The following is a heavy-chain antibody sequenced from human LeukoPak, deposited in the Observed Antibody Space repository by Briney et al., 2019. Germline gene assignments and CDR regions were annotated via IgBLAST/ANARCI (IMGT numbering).Heavy chain of an antibody. J-gene: IGHJ4*02. D-gene: IGHD5-12*01. CDR1: GGTFSSYA. CDR3: ARGDIVATIPFDY. V-gene: IGHV1-69*06. CDR2: IIPIFGTA. Sequence: SVKVSCKASGGTFSSYAISWVRQAPGQELEWMGRIIPIFGTANYAQKFQGRVTITADKSTSTAYMELSSLRSEDTAVYYCARGDIVATIPFDYWGQGTLVTVSS.